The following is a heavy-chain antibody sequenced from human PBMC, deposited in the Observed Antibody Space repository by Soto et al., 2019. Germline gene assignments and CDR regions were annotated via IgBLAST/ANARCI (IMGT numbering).Heavy chain of an antibody. CDR1: GGTFSRNA. CDR2: IIPVFGKA. J-gene: IGHJ4*02. V-gene: IGHV1-69*13. D-gene: IGHD3-22*01. Sequence: SVKVSCKASGGTFSRNAINWVRQAPGQGLEWMGGIIPVFGKANYAEKFQGRVTITADESTNTGYMELRSLTSEDTAIYYCARDDPNYYDSSGYYGYWGQGTLVTVSS. CDR3: ARDDPNYYDSSGYYGY.